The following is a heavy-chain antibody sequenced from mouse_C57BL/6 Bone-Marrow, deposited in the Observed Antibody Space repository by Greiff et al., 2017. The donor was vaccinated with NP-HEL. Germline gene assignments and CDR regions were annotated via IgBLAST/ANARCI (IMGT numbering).Heavy chain of an antibody. D-gene: IGHD2-1*01. V-gene: IGHV5-9-1*02. J-gene: IGHJ2*01. CDR2: ISSGGDYI. Sequence: DVMLVESGEGLVKPGGSLKLSCAASGFTFSSYAMSWVRQTPEKRLEWVAYISSGGDYIYYADTVKGRFTISRDNARNTLYLQMSSLKSEDTAMYYCTREKIYYGNYDVFYYFDYWGQGTTLTVSS. CDR1: GFTFSSYA. CDR3: TREKIYYGNYDVFYYFDY.